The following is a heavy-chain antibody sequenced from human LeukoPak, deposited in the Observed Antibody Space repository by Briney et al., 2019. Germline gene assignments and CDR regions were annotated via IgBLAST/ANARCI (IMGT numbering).Heavy chain of an antibody. CDR2: INPSGGST. CDR1: GYTFTSYY. V-gene: IGHV1-46*01. D-gene: IGHD3-9*01. J-gene: IGHJ4*02. Sequence: ASVKVSCKASGYTFTSYYMHWVRQAPGQGLEWMGIINPSGGSTSYAQKFQGRVTMTRDMSTSTVYMELRSLRSDDTAVYYCARGYYDILTGYYKEYYFDYWGQGTLVTVSS. CDR3: ARGYYDILTGYYKEYYFDY.